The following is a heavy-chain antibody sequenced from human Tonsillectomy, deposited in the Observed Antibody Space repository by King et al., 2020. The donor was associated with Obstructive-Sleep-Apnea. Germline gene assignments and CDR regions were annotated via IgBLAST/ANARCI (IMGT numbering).Heavy chain of an antibody. D-gene: IGHD3-3*02. CDR2: ISFDLSNI. CDR3: ASGQMRMTIFGMVINDFSYYGLDG. V-gene: IGHV3-30*03. J-gene: IGHJ6*02. Sequence: VQLVESGGGVVQPGTSLRLSCATSGFTFGSYGFHWVRQAPGKGLEWLAFISFDLSNIHYSDSMKGRITISTDNSKNTVHLQIDTLRGEDTAVYYCASGQMRMTIFGMVINDFSYYGLDGWGQETTVTVSS. CDR1: GFTFGSYG.